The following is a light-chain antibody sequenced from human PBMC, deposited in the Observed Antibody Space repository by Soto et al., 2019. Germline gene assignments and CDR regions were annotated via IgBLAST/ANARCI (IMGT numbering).Light chain of an antibody. CDR3: QQYGSSRRT. V-gene: IGKV3-20*01. J-gene: IGKJ3*01. CDR2: GAS. CDR1: QSVSSSY. Sequence: EIVLTQSPGPLSLSPGERATLSCRASQSVSSSYLAWYQQKPGQAPRLLIYGASSRATGIPDRFSGSGSGTDFTLTISRLEPEDCAVYYCQQYGSSRRTFGPGTKVDIK.